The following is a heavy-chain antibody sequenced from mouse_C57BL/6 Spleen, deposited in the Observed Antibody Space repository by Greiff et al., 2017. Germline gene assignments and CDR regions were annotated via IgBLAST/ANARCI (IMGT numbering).Heavy chain of an antibody. Sequence: QVQLQQPGAELVKPGASVKLSCKASGYTFTSYWMQWVKQRPGQGLEWIGEIDPSDSYTNYNQKFKSKATLTVDTSSSTAYMQLSSLTSEDSAVYYCARGYSGYAMDYWGQGTSVTVSS. D-gene: IGHD3-1*01. J-gene: IGHJ4*01. CDR2: IDPSDSYT. CDR1: GYTFTSYW. CDR3: ARGYSGYAMDY. V-gene: IGHV1-50*01.